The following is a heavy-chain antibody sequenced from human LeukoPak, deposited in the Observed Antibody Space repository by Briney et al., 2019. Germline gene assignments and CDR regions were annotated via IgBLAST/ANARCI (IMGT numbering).Heavy chain of an antibody. J-gene: IGHJ4*02. Sequence: SETLSLTCTVSGGSISSGGYYWSWIRQPPGKGLEWIGYIYYSGSTNYNPSLKSRVTISVDTSKNQFSLKLSSVTAADTAVYYCARSLPPPTYYFDYWGQGTLVTVSS. CDR2: IYYSGST. CDR1: GGSISSGGYY. CDR3: ARSLPPPTYYFDY. V-gene: IGHV4-61*08.